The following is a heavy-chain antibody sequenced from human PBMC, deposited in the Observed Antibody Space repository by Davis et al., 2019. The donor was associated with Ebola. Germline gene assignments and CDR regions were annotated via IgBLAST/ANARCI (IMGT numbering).Heavy chain of an antibody. Sequence: SETLSLTCSVSGGSVGSDYWSWIRQPPGKGLEWIGYIYYSGSTNYNPSLKSRVTISVDTSKNQFSLKLSSVTAADTAVYYCARQTIVVHITYFDYWGPGTLVSVSS. J-gene: IGHJ4*02. D-gene: IGHD1-26*01. CDR3: ARQTIVVHITYFDY. CDR2: IYYSGST. CDR1: GGSVGSDY. V-gene: IGHV4-59*08.